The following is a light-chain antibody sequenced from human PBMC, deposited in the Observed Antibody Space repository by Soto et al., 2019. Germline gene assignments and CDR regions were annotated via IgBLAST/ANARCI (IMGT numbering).Light chain of an antibody. CDR1: SSNIGAGYD. CDR3: QSYDSSLSGYV. V-gene: IGLV1-40*01. CDR2: GNS. J-gene: IGLJ1*01. Sequence: QFVLTQPPSVSGAPGQRVTISCTGSSSNIGAGYDVHWYQQLPGTAPKLLIYGNSNRPSGVPDRFSASKSGTSASLAITGLQAEDEADYHCQSYDSSLSGYVFGTGTKVTVL.